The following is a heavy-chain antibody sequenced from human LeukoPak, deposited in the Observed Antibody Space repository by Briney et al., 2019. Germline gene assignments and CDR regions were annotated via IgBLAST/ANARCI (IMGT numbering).Heavy chain of an antibody. D-gene: IGHD6-19*01. CDR1: GFSLSNYA. CDR3: AKGYTTGWSEGFLDC. J-gene: IGHJ4*02. Sequence: PSGGSLTLSCAASGFSLSNYAMNWVRQTPGKGLEWVSGISGGNTYYADSVRGRFTISRDSSKNTLYLQMDSLRAEDTAVYLCAKGYTTGWSEGFLDCSGQGT. V-gene: IGHV3-23*01. CDR2: ISGGNT.